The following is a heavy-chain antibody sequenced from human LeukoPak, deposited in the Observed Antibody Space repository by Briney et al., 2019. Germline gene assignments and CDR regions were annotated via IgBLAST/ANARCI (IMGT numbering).Heavy chain of an antibody. CDR3: AKVDYCSSTSCRGLEWFPYFDY. D-gene: IGHD2-2*01. CDR1: GFTFSNYW. CDR2: IRYDGSNK. V-gene: IGHV3-30*02. Sequence: GGSLRLSCVASGFTFSNYWMHWVRQAPGKGLEWVAFIRYDGSNKYYADSVKGRFTISRDNSKNTLYLQMNSLRAEDTAVYYCAKVDYCSSTSCRGLEWFPYFDYWGQGTLVTVSS. J-gene: IGHJ4*02.